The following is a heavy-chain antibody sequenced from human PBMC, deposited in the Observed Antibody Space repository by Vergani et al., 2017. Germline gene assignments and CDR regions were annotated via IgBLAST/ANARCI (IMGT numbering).Heavy chain of an antibody. CDR3: ARESYDVETGYMPSFEY. J-gene: IGHJ4*02. V-gene: IGHV4-39*02. D-gene: IGHD3-9*01. Sequence: QLQLQESGPGLVKPSETLSLICTVSGGSINPSSSFWGWIRQSPGKGLEWIGSINYVGRTYYIPSLQSRATVFVDTSKNQFSLSLNSVTAADTAMYYCARESYDVETGYMPSFEYWGQGALVTVSS. CDR2: INYVGRT. CDR1: GGSINPSSSF.